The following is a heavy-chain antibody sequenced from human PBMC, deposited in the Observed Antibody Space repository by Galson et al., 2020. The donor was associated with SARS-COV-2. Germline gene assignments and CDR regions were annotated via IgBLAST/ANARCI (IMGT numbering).Heavy chain of an antibody. Sequence: SVKVSCKPSGGSLSNFAINWVRQAPGQGLEWMGGIIPFFGTTDYVEKFQGRVTFSADESTTTAYMELSSLSPEDTAVYYCATKQSDTETNTYYYYYHAVDVWGQGTTVTVSS. CDR1: GGSLSNFA. CDR2: IIPFFGTT. V-gene: IGHV1-69*13. CDR3: ATKQSDTETNTYYYYYHAVDV. D-gene: IGHD1-7*01. J-gene: IGHJ6*02.